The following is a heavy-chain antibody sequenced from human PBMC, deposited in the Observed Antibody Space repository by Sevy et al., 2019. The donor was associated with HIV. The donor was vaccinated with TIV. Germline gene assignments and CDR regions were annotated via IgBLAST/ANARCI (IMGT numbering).Heavy chain of an antibody. Sequence: SETLSLTCAVSGGSINCGGYSWSWIRQPPGKGLEWIGYIFQSGATYYIPSLQSRVSILVDMSKNQFSLNLRSVTAADTAVYYCARGRVGDSSSWYGAFDVWGQGTMVTVSS. J-gene: IGHJ3*01. D-gene: IGHD6-13*01. CDR2: IFQSGAT. CDR3: ARGRVGDSSSWYGAFDV. CDR1: GGSINCGGYS. V-gene: IGHV4-30-2*01.